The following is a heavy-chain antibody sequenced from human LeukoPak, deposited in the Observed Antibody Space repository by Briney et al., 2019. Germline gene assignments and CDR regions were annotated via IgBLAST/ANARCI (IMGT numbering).Heavy chain of an antibody. J-gene: IGHJ4*02. D-gene: IGHD3-22*01. V-gene: IGHV4-34*01. CDR1: GGSFSGYY. CDR3: ARGKRGYYYDSSGYTS. Sequence: SETLSLTCAVYGGSFSGYYWSWLRQPPGKGLEWIGEINHSGSTNYNPSLKSRVTISVDTSKNQFSLKLSSVTAADTAVYYCARGKRGYYYDSSGYTSWGQGTLVTVSS. CDR2: INHSGST.